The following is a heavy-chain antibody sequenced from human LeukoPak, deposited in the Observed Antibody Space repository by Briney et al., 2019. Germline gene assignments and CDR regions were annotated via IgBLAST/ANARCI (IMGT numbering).Heavy chain of an antibody. CDR2: IKSKADGETT. CDR1: GFTFTNTW. J-gene: IGHJ4*02. V-gene: IGHV3-15*01. Sequence: GGSLRLSCAASGFTFTNTWMTWVRQAPGKGLEWVGRIKSKADGETTDYAAPVKGRFTISRDDSNNTLYLQMNNLNTDDTGVYYCTTPWCAVTTHSPAFGLGGQGTLVTVPA. D-gene: IGHD2-8*01. CDR3: TTPWCAVTTHSPAFGL.